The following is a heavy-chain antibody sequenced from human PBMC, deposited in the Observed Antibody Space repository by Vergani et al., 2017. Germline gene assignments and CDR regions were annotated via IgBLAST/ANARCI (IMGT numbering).Heavy chain of an antibody. V-gene: IGHV3-21*06. CDR3: AREESSTSYCNEY. CDR2: ISSSSRYI. J-gene: IGHJ4*02. Sequence: VQLVESGGGLVQPGGSLRLSCAASGFTFTSHSMNWVRQAPGKGLEWVSSISSSSRYIYYSDSVKGRFTISRDNAKNSLFLQMNSLRAEDTAVYYCAREESSTSYCNEYWGQGTLVTV. CDR1: GFTFTSHS. D-gene: IGHD2-2*01.